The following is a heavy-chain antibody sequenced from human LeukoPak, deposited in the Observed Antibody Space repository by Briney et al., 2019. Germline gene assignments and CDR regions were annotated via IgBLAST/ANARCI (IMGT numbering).Heavy chain of an antibody. CDR1: GGSISSYY. V-gene: IGHV4-4*07. CDR3: ARGSTVPSLSY. D-gene: IGHD4-17*01. Sequence: PAGTLSLTCTVSGGSISSYYWSWIRQPVGKGLEWIGRVYTSGSTKYNASLKSRVSMSVDTSKNQISLRLSSVTAADTAVYYCARGSTVPSLSYWGQGTLAT. J-gene: IGHJ4*02. CDR2: VYTSGST.